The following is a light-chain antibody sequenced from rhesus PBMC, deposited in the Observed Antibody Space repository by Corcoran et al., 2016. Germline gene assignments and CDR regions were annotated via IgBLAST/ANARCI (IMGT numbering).Light chain of an antibody. CDR2: GAF. J-gene: IGKJ2*01. Sequence: EIVMTQSPATLSLSPGERATLSCRASQSVSSYVAWYQQKPEQAPRLLIFGAFSRATGIPDRFSGSGAGTDFTLTISSLEPEDFAVYYCQQCSNWPYSFGQGTKVEIK. CDR1: QSVSSY. V-gene: IGKV3S9*01. CDR3: QQCSNWPYS.